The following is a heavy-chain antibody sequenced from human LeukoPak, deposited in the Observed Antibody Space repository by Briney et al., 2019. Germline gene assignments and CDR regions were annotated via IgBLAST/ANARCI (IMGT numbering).Heavy chain of an antibody. V-gene: IGHV4-39*01. CDR3: ARCISMVRGVVRPPDY. CDR1: GGSISSSSYF. J-gene: IGHJ4*02. Sequence: SETLSLTCTVSGGSISSSSYFWGWIRQPPGKGLEWSGSIYYSGSTYYNPSLKSRVTISVATTKNQFSLKLSSVTAADTPVYYCARCISMVRGVVRPPDYWGQGTLVTVSS. CDR2: IYYSGST. D-gene: IGHD3-10*01.